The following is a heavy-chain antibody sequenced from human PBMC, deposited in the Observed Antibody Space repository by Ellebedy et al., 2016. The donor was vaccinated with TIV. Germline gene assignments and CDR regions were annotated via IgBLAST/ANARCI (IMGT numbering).Heavy chain of an antibody. CDR2: IYPGDSDT. D-gene: IGHD6-19*01. J-gene: IGHJ4*02. Sequence: GGSLRLSCKGSGYSFTSYWIGWVRQMPGKGLEWMGIIYPGDSDTRYSPSFQGQVTISADKSISTAYLQWSSLKASDTAMYYCASSPAIAVAGKGGVDYWGQGTLVTVSS. CDR3: ASSPAIAVAGKGGVDY. CDR1: GYSFTSYW. V-gene: IGHV5-51*01.